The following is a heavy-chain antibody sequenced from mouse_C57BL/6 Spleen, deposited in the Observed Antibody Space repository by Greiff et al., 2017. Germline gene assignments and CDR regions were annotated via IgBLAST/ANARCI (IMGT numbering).Heavy chain of an antibody. CDR1: GFTFSDYG. Sequence: EVMLVESGGGLVKPGGSLKLSCAASGFTFSDYGLHWVRQAPEKGLEWVAYISSGSSTIYYADPVKGRFTISRDHAKNTLFLQMTSLRSEDTAMYYCARTRGSPGYFDYGGQGTTLTVSS. V-gene: IGHV5-17*01. D-gene: IGHD1-1*01. CDR2: ISSGSSTI. J-gene: IGHJ2*01. CDR3: ARTRGSPGYFDY.